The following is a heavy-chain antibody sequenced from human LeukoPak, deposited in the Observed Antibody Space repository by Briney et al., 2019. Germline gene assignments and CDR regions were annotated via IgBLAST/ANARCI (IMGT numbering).Heavy chain of an antibody. D-gene: IGHD2-15*01. Sequence: ASVKVSCKASGYTFTSYGISWVRQAPGQGLEWMAWISGHNGNTHYAQKFQGRVAVTTDTSTSTAYMELRSLRSDDTAVYYCARSLAYCSGGSCYEAGFLGSYYYYYMDVWGKGTTVTVSS. CDR1: GYTFTSYG. CDR2: ISGHNGNT. CDR3: ARSLAYCSGGSCYEAGFLGSYYYYYMDV. J-gene: IGHJ6*03. V-gene: IGHV1-18*01.